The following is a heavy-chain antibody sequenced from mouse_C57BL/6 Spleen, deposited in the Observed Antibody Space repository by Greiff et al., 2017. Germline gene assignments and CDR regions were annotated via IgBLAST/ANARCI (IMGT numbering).Heavy chain of an antibody. CDR1: GYTFTSYW. D-gene: IGHD4-1*01. J-gene: IGHJ2*01. CDR3: AREGNWDVYFDY. Sequence: VQLQQSGTELVKPGASVKLSCKASGYTFTSYWMHWVKQRPGQGLEWIGNINPSNGGTNYNEKFKSKATLTVDKSSSTAYMQLSSLTSEDSAVYYCAREGNWDVYFDYWGQGTTLTVSS. V-gene: IGHV1-53*01. CDR2: INPSNGGT.